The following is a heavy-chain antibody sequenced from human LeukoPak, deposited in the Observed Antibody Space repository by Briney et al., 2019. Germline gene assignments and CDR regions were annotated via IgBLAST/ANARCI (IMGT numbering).Heavy chain of an antibody. J-gene: IGHJ5*02. V-gene: IGHV1-8*01. CDR3: ARSIGYCSSTSCSVYNWFDP. CDR2: MNPNSGNT. D-gene: IGHD2-2*03. Sequence: ASVKVSCKASGYTFTSYDINWVRQATGQGLEWMGWMNPNSGNTGYAQKFQGRVTMTRNTSISTAYMELSSPRSEDTAVYYCARSIGYCSSTSCSVYNWFDPWGQGTLVTVSS. CDR1: GYTFTSYD.